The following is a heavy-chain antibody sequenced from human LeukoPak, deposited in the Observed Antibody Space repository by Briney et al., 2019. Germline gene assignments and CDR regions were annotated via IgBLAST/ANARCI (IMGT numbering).Heavy chain of an antibody. CDR2: INHSGST. CDR1: GGSFSGYY. J-gene: IGHJ4*02. D-gene: IGHD6-19*01. Sequence: SETLSLTCAVYGGSFSGYYWSWIRQPPGKGLEWIGEINHSGSTNYNPSLKSRVTISVDTSKNQFSLKLSSVTAADTAVYYCARVGRSSAWYGGSISVGGQFDYWGQGTLVTVSS. V-gene: IGHV4-34*01. CDR3: ARVGRSSAWYGGSISVGGQFDY.